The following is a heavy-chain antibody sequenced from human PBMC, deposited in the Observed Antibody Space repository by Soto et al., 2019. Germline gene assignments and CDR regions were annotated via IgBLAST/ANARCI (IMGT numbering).Heavy chain of an antibody. CDR2: IKSKTDGGTT. J-gene: IGHJ4*02. V-gene: IGHV3-15*01. CDR1: GFTFDDYA. D-gene: IGHD5-18*01. CDR3: TTGVYSYGQVGGGY. Sequence: EVQLVESGGGLVQPGRSLRLSCAASGFTFDDYAMHWVRQAPGKGLEWVGRIKSKTDGGTTDYAAPVKGRFTISRDDSKNTLYLQMNSLKTEDTAVYYCTTGVYSYGQVGGGYWGQGTLVTVSS.